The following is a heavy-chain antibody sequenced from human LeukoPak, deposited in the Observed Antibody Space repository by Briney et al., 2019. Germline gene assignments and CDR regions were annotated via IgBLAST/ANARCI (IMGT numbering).Heavy chain of an antibody. D-gene: IGHD3-3*01. CDR3: AKARSTYYDFWSGYYPFDY. V-gene: IGHV3-23*01. J-gene: IGHJ4*02. CDR2: ISGSGGST. CDR1: GFTFSNYP. Sequence: GGSLRLSCAASGFTFSNYPMSWVRQAPGKGLEWVSAISGSGGSTYYADSVKGRFTISRDNSKNTLYLQMNSLRAEDTAVYYCAKARSTYYDFWSGYYPFDYWGQGTLVTVSS.